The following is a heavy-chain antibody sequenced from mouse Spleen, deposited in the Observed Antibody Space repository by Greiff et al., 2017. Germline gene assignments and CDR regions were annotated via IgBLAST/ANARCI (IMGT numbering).Heavy chain of an antibody. D-gene: IGHD2-4*01. J-gene: IGHJ3*01. CDR3: ARDYDYDGTWFAY. V-gene: IGHV2-4-1*01. CDR1: GFSLTNYA. CDR2: IWSDGST. Sequence: VQLVESGPGLVAPSQSLSITCTVSGFSLTNYAVHWVRQSPGKGLEWLGVIWSDGSTDYNAAFISRLSISKDNSKSQVFFKMNSLQADDTAIYYCARDYDYDGTWFAYWGQGTLVTVSA.